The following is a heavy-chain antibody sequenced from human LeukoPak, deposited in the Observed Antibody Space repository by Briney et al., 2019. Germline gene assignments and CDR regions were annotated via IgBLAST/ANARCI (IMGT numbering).Heavy chain of an antibody. CDR2: ISSGSTI. CDR3: ARDLDYGDYVLDY. CDR1: GFTFSSYE. V-gene: IGHV3-48*03. Sequence: GGSLRLSCAASGFTFSSYEMNWVRQAPGKGLEWVSYISSGSTIYYADSVKGRFTISRDNAKNSLYLQMNSLRAEDTAVYYCARDLDYGDYVLDYWGQGTLVTVSS. J-gene: IGHJ4*02. D-gene: IGHD4-17*01.